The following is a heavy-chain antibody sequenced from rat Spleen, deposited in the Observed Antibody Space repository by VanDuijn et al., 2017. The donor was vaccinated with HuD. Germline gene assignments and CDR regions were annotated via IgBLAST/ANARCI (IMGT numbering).Heavy chain of an antibody. J-gene: IGHJ3*01. CDR2: ISSGGGDT. CDR3: ARATIPLTTEGIAFAY. CDR1: GFTFSNYY. V-gene: IGHV5-25*01. D-gene: IGHD1-11*01. Sequence: EVQLVESGGGLVQPGRSKKLSCSASGFTFSNYYMAWVRQAPTKDLEWVASISSGGGDTYFRDSVKGRFTISRDNAKSTLYLQMDSLRAEDTATDYCARATIPLTTEGIAFAYWGQGTLVTVSS.